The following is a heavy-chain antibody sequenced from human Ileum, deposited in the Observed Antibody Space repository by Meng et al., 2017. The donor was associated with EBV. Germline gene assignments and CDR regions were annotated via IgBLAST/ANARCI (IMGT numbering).Heavy chain of an antibody. D-gene: IGHD2-8*02. V-gene: IGHV4-61*03. Sequence: VQVQESGPGLVKPSATLSLNCSVSGDFVSSNNYHWSWIRPPPGKGLEWIGFVDDSGAKYNPSLNSRVTISIDTARNHFVLTLTSVTAADTAVYYCAFYFVGRGGTGSWGQGTMVTVSA. CDR2: VDDSGA. J-gene: IGHJ5*02. CDR1: GDFVSSNNYH. CDR3: AFYFVGRGGTGS.